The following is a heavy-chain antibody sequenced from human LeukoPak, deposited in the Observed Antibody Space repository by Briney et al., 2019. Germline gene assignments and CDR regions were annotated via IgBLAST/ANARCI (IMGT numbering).Heavy chain of an antibody. J-gene: IGHJ4*02. D-gene: IGHD4-11*01. CDR1: GFTFSSYE. CDR3: ARADYSNYIYYFDY. CDR2: ISSSGGTI. V-gene: IGHV3-48*03. Sequence: PGGSLRLSCAASGFTFSSYEMNWVRQAPGKGLEWVSYISSSGGTIYYADSVKGRFTISRDNAKNSLYLQMNSLRAEDTAVYYCARADYSNYIYYFDYWGQGTLVTVSS.